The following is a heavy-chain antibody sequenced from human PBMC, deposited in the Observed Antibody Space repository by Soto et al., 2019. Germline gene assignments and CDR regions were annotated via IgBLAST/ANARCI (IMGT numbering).Heavy chain of an antibody. J-gene: IGHJ6*02. CDR2: ISGSGGST. V-gene: IGHV3-23*01. CDR1: GFTFSSYA. Sequence: GGSLRLSCAASGFTFSSYAMSWVRQAPGKGLEWVSAISGSGGSTYYADSVKGRFTISRDNSKNTLYLQMNSLRAEDTAVYYCAKDLSPYYYYYGMDVWGQGTTVTVSS. CDR3: AKDLSPYYYYYGMDV.